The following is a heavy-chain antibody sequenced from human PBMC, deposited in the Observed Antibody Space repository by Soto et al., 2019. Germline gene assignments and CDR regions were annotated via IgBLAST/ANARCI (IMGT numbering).Heavy chain of an antibody. D-gene: IGHD4-4*01. CDR3: AKDMEKLQYSSWFDP. CDR1: GFTFSSYA. V-gene: IGHV3-23*01. Sequence: PGGSLRLFCAASGFTFSSYAMSWVRQAPGKGLEWVSAISGSGGSTYYADSVKGRFTISRDNSKNTLYLQMNSLRAEDTAVYYCAKDMEKLQYSSWFDPWGQGTLVTVSS. J-gene: IGHJ5*02. CDR2: ISGSGGST.